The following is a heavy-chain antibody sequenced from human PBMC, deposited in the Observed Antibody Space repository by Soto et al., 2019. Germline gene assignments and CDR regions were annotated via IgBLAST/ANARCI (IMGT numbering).Heavy chain of an antibody. CDR2: VSTNGGNT. CDR1: GFTFSTFV. J-gene: IGHJ4*02. V-gene: IGHV3-23*01. CDR3: ASPGDDRI. D-gene: IGHD3-16*01. Sequence: EVQLLESGGDLVQPGGSLRLSCAASGFTFSTFVKNWVRQAPGRGLEWLSAVSTNGGNTYYADSVKGRFTISRDNSKNTLFLQMNNLRVEDTAVYYCASPGDDRIWGQGTLVTVSS.